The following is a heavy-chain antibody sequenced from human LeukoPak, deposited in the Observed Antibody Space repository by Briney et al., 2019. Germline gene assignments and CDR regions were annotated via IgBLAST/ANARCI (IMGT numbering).Heavy chain of an antibody. D-gene: IGHD2-15*01. J-gene: IGHJ5*02. CDR1: GYTFTSYG. CDR2: ISAYNGNT. V-gene: IGHV1-18*01. CDR3: ARDPVYCSGGSCYGGYNWFDP. Sequence: ASVKVSCKASGYTFTSYGISWVRQAPGQGLEWIGWISAYNGNTNYAQKLQGRVTMTTDTSTSTAYMELRSLRSDDTAVYYCARDPVYCSGGSCYGGYNWFDPWGQGTLVTVSS.